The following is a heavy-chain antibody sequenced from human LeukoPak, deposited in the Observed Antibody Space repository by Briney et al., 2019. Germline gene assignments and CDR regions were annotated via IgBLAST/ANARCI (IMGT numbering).Heavy chain of an antibody. CDR2: MNPNSGNT. J-gene: IGHJ6*02. CDR1: GYTFTSYD. Sequence: GASVKVSCKASGYTFTSYDINWVRQATGQGLEWMGWMNPNSGNTGYAQKFQGRVTMTRNTSISTAYMELSSLRSEDTAVYYCARGFDFYDSSGYHPPDVWGQGTTVTVSS. CDR3: ARGFDFYDSSGYHPPDV. D-gene: IGHD3-22*01. V-gene: IGHV1-8*01.